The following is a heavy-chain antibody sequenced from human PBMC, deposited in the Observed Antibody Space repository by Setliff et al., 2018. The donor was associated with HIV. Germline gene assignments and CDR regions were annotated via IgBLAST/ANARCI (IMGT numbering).Heavy chain of an antibody. CDR3: ARGRHAVVVTALEHDY. Sequence: ASVKVSCKASGYTFPNYGITWVRQAPGQGLEWMGWISAYTANTNYAQNLQGRVTISADESTSTAYMELSSLRSEDTAVYYCARGRHAVVVTALEHDYWGQGTLVTVSS. D-gene: IGHD2-21*02. J-gene: IGHJ4*02. CDR1: GYTFPNYG. V-gene: IGHV1-18*01. CDR2: ISAYTANT.